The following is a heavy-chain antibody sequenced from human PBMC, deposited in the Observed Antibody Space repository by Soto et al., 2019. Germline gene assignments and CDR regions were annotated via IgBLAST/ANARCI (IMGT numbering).Heavy chain of an antibody. J-gene: IGHJ6*02. V-gene: IGHV1-69*06. CDR3: ASAGGRPYSYYGMDV. D-gene: IGHD2-15*01. CDR1: AGTFNNYA. CDR2: TIPLFSTS. Sequence: QEQLVQSGPEVKKPGSSVTVSCKASAGTFNNYAICWVRQAPGQGLEWMGGTIPLFSTSSYAQKFQGRVTITADKSTSTVYMEMRNLKSEDTALYYCASAGGRPYSYYGMDVWGQGTTVTVS.